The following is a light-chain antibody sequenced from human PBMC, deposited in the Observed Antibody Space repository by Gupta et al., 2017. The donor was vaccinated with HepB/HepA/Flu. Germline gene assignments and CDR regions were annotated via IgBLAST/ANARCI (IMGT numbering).Light chain of an antibody. Sequence: DIQMTQSPFILSASVGDRVTITCRASQSIGNWLAWYKQKAGKAPKLLIYKASTLQSGVTSRFVGSGCGKEFPLTIRSRQPDDFAAYYCHQNNNYCSWTFGQGTKVEI. CDR3: HQNNNYCSWT. CDR1: QSIGNW. J-gene: IGKJ1*01. V-gene: IGKV1-5*03. CDR2: KAS.